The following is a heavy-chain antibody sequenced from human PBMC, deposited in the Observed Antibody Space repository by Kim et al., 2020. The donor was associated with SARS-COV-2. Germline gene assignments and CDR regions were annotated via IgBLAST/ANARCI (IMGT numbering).Heavy chain of an antibody. Sequence: GGSLRLSCAASGFTFSNYAMSWVRQAPGKGLEWVSSVRGSTDSKYYADSVKGRFTISRDNSKNTLYLQMNSLRAEDTALYYCAKSRSVSGIIPDSWGQGSLVTVSS. CDR2: VRGSTDSK. CDR1: GFTFSNYA. J-gene: IGHJ4*02. CDR3: AKSRSVSGIIPDS. V-gene: IGHV3-23*01. D-gene: IGHD3-16*01.